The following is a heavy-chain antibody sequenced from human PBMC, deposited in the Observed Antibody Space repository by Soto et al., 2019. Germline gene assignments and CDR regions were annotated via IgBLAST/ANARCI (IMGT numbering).Heavy chain of an antibody. J-gene: IGHJ5*02. D-gene: IGHD2-21*01. CDR3: TRPTCDGGNCYFAH. CDR1: GFVFGSYA. V-gene: IGHV3-30-3*01. CDR2: IMYDGNTE. Sequence: PGGSLRLSCAASGFVFGSYARHWVRQAPGKGLEWVAVIMYDGNTEYYADSVKGRFTLSRDNSKNILSVQMNSLRAEDTAVYYCTRPTCDGGNCYFAHWGRGTLVTVYS.